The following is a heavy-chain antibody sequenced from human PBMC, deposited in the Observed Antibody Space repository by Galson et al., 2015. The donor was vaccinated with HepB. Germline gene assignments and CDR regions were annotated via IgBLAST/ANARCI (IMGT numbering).Heavy chain of an antibody. V-gene: IGHV1-69*06. J-gene: IGHJ6*02. CDR2: IIPIFGTA. CDR3: AREPGSIAARYYYGMDV. CDR1: GGTFSSYA. Sequence: SVKVSCKASGGTFSSYAISWVRQAPGQGLEWMGGIIPIFGTANYAQKFQGRVTITADKSTSTAYMELSSLRSEDTAVYYCAREPGSIAARYYYGMDVWGQGTTVTVSS. D-gene: IGHD6-6*01.